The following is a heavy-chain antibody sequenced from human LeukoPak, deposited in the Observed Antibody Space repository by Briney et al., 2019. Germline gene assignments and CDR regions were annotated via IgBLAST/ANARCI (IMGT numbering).Heavy chain of an antibody. CDR3: ARALGAYAFDI. V-gene: IGHV3-53*01. Sequence: GGSLRLSCAASGFTVSSNYMSWVRQAPGKGLEWVSVIYSDGSTYYADSVKGRFTISRDNSKNTLYLQMNSLRAEDTAVYYCARALGAYAFDIWGQGTMVTVSS. CDR1: GFTVSSNY. D-gene: IGHD3-16*01. CDR2: IYSDGST. J-gene: IGHJ3*02.